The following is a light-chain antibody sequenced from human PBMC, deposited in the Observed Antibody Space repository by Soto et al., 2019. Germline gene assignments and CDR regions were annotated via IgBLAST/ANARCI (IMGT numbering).Light chain of an antibody. CDR2: DVS. CDR3: SSYASGNTWV. CDR1: GSDIGAYKY. V-gene: IGLV2-14*03. Sequence: QSVLTQPASVSGSPGQSITISCTGTGSDIGAYKYVSWYQQHSDKAPKLMIYDVSDRPSGVSTRFSGSKSGNTASLAISGLQAEDEADYYCSSYASGNTWVFGGGTQLTVL. J-gene: IGLJ2*01.